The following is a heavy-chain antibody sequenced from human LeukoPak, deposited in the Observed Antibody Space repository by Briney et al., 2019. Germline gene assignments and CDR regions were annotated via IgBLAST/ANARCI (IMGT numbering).Heavy chain of an antibody. CDR3: ARAYYYDSSGYPDAFDI. V-gene: IGHV4-59*01. J-gene: IGHJ3*02. CDR1: GGSISSYY. CDR2: IYYSGST. D-gene: IGHD3-22*01. Sequence: SETLSLTCTVSGGSISSYYWSWIRQPPGKGLEWIGYIYYSGSTNYNPSLKSRVTMSVDTSKNQFSLKLSSVTAADTAVYYCARAYYYDSSGYPDAFDILGQGTMVTVSS.